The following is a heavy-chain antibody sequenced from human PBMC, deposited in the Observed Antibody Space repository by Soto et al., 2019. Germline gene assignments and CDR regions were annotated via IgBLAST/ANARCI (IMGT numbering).Heavy chain of an antibody. V-gene: IGHV3-21*01. CDR1: GFTFSSYS. D-gene: IGHD2-2*02. J-gene: IGHJ6*02. CDR3: ARDGVVPAAIWSRGNDEEDYYGMDV. Sequence: GGSLRLSCAASGFTFSSYSMNWVRQAPGKGLEWVSSISSSSSYIYYADSVKGRFTISRDNAKNSLYLQMNSLRAEDTAVYYCARDGVVPAAIWSRGNDEEDYYGMDVWGQGTTVTVSS. CDR2: ISSSSSYI.